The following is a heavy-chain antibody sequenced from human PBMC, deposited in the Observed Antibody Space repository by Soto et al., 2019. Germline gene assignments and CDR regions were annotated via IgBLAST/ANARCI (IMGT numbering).Heavy chain of an antibody. J-gene: IGHJ3*02. D-gene: IGHD3-22*01. CDR3: ARANYYDSSGYQSADAFDI. CDR2: ISSSGSTI. Sequence: GGSLRLSCAASGFTFSDYYMSWIRQAPGKGLEWVSYISSSGSTIYYADSVKGRFTISRDNSKNTLYLQMNSLRAEDTAVYYCARANYYDSSGYQSADAFDIWGQGTMVTVSS. CDR1: GFTFSDYY. V-gene: IGHV3-11*04.